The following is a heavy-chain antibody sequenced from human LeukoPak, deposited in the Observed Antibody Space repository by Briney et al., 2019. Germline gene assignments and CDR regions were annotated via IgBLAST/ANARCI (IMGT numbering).Heavy chain of an antibody. CDR3: AKDGLRQQLGFYFDY. J-gene: IGHJ4*02. CDR2: ISGSGGST. D-gene: IGHD6-13*01. CDR1: GFTFSSYA. Sequence: GGSLRLSCAASGFTFSSYAMSWVRQAPGKGLEWVSAISGSGGSTYYADSVKGRFTISRDNSKNTLYLQMNSLRAEDTAVYYCAKDGLRQQLGFYFDYWGQGTLVTVSS. V-gene: IGHV3-23*01.